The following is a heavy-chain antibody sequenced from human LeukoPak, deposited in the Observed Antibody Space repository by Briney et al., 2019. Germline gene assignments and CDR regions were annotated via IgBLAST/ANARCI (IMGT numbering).Heavy chain of an antibody. CDR1: GFTFAGYW. D-gene: IGHD1-26*01. V-gene: IGHV3-7*01. J-gene: IGHJ4*02. CDR3: VRDRGRASVDY. Sequence: PGGSLRLSCAASGFTFAGYWIGWVRQAPGKGLEWVANIKQDASEEYYVDSVKGRFTISRDNAKNSLYLQMNSLRAEDTAVYYCVRDRGRASVDYWGQGTLVTVSS. CDR2: IKQDASEE.